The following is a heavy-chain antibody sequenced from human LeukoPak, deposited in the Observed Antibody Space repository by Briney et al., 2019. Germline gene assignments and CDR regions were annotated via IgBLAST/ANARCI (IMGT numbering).Heavy chain of an antibody. Sequence: SETLSLTCAVYGGSFSGYYWSWMPQPPGRGREWIGEINHSGSTNYNPSLKSRVTVSVDTSKNQFSLKLSSVTAADTAVYYCARKGRRYQLPPYYYYGMDVWGKGTTVTVSS. J-gene: IGHJ6*04. V-gene: IGHV4-34*01. CDR3: ARKGRRYQLPPYYYYGMDV. D-gene: IGHD2-2*01. CDR1: GGSFSGYY. CDR2: INHSGST.